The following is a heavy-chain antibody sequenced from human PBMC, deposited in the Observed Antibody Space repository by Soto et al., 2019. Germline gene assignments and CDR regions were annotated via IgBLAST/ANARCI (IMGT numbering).Heavy chain of an antibody. CDR3: ANILVGQWLVPGGY. V-gene: IGHV3-23*01. D-gene: IGHD6-19*01. J-gene: IGHJ4*02. CDR2: SDFSGRLT. Sequence: EMQILESGGALIQQGGSLRLSCAASGFTASMTWVRQAPGKGLEWVSASDFSGRLTYYADSVKGRFTIFRDTSVNTLFLQMNSLRTEDTAVYYCANILVGQWLVPGGYWGPGTLVTVSS. CDR1: GFTAS.